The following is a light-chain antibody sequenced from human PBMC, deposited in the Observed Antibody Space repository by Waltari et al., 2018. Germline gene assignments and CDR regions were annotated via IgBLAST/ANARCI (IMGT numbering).Light chain of an antibody. Sequence: QSVLTQPPSVSAAPGQRVTISCSGGSSNIGNNYVSWYRQFPGTAPKLLIYENTERPPGIPGRFSGSKSGTSATLDITGLQAGDEADYDCGTWDSSLSGAVFGGGTHLTVL. J-gene: IGLJ7*01. CDR3: GTWDSSLSGAV. CDR1: SSNIGNNY. V-gene: IGLV1-51*02. CDR2: ENT.